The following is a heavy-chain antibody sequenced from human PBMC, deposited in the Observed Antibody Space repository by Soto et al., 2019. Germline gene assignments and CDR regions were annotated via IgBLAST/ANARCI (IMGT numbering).Heavy chain of an antibody. CDR2: IIPIFGTA. D-gene: IGHD1-26*01. V-gene: IGHV1-69*13. Sequence: SVKVSCKASGGTFSSYAISWVRQAPGQGLEWMGGIIPIFGTANYAQKFQGRVTITADESTSTAYMELSSLRSEDTAVYYCARVARVGATDGYYYGMDVWGQGTTVTV. CDR3: ARVARVGATDGYYYGMDV. CDR1: GGTFSSYA. J-gene: IGHJ6*02.